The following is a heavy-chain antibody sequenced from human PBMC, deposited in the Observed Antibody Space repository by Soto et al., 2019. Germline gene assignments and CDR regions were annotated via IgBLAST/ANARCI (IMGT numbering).Heavy chain of an antibody. J-gene: IGHJ3*02. CDR2: LNAGNRNT. CDR1: GYTFTNYA. CDR3: ARGYDYVWGSYRSDAFDI. Sequence: GASVKVSCKASGYTFTNYAIHWVRQAPGQRLEWMGWLNAGNRNTEYSQKFQGRIIMTKDTSANTAYMELSSLTSEDTAVYYCARGYDYVWGSYRSDAFDIWG. D-gene: IGHD3-16*02. V-gene: IGHV1-3*01.